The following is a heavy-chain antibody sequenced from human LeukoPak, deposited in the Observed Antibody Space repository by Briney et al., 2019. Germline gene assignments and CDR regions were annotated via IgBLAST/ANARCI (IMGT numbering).Heavy chain of an antibody. CDR1: GFTAISNY. CDR2: IYSGGST. Sequence: PGGPLRPSCAAFGFTAISNYRTWVGQAQGRGLGWVSVIYSGGSTFYADSVKGRFSISRDNSKNMLYLHMNSLRAEDTAVYYCARDSGTHHFDYWGQGTLVTVSS. CDR3: ARDSGTHHFDY. V-gene: IGHV3-53*05. J-gene: IGHJ4*02. D-gene: IGHD1/OR15-1a*01.